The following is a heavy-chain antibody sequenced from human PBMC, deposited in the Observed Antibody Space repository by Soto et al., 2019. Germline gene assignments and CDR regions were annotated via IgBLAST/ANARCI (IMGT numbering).Heavy chain of an antibody. CDR1: GGSIGSYY. D-gene: IGHD3-3*01. CDR2: IYYSGST. CDR3: ARGGWRQIDY. V-gene: IGHV4-59*08. Sequence: QVQLQESGPGLVKPSETVSLTCSVSGGSIGSYYWSWIRQPPGKGLEWIGYIYYSGSTNYNPSLKSRVTISVDTSKNQFSLKLSSVTAADTAVYYCARGGWRQIDYWGQGTLVTVSS. J-gene: IGHJ4*02.